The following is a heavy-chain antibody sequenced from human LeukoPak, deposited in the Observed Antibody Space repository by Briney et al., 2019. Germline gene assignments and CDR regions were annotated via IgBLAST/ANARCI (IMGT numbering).Heavy chain of an antibody. CDR2: INPNSGGT. J-gene: IGHJ3*02. Sequence: ASVKVSCKASGYTFTGYYMHWVRQAPGQGLEWMGWINPNSGGTNYAQKFQGRVTMTRDTSISTAYMELSRLRSDDTAVYYCARGASEQLVPDDAFDIWGQGTMVTVSS. D-gene: IGHD6-6*01. CDR3: ARGASEQLVPDDAFDI. CDR1: GYTFTGYY. V-gene: IGHV1-2*02.